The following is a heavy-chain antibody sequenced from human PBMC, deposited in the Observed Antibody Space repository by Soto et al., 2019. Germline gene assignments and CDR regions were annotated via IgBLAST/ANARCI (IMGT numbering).Heavy chain of an antibody. D-gene: IGHD7-27*01. CDR1: GFTFISYG. Sequence: GGSLRLSCAASGFTFISYGMRWVSQDPGKGLEWVALISYDGSNKYYEDSVKGRFTISRDNSKNTLYLQMNSLRTEDTAVYYCAKLYPAGTETYLGGFDYWGQGALVTVSS. CDR3: AKLYPAGTETYLGGFDY. J-gene: IGHJ4*02. V-gene: IGHV3-30*18. CDR2: ISYDGSNK.